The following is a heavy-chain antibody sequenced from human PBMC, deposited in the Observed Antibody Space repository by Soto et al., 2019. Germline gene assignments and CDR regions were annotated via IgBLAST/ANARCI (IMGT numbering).Heavy chain of an antibody. D-gene: IGHD6-13*01. V-gene: IGHV4-39*01. CDR3: ARXXESSPTD. CDR2: IYYSGST. CDR1: GXXXXXXXXX. J-gene: IGHJ4*02. Sequence: QLQVQESGPGLVKPSETLSLTCTVXGXXXXXXXXXXXXXXXXXGKGLEWIASIYYSGSTYYNPSLKXXATIXVXTSKXQXSXXXXXXXAXXTAVYYCARXXESSPTDWGQGTLVTVSS.